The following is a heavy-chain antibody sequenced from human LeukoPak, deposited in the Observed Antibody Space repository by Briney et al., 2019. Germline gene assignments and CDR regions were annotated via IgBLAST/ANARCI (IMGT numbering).Heavy chain of an antibody. Sequence: AGGSLRLSCAASGFTFSSYEMNWVRQAPGKGLEWVSYTSSSGSTIYYADSVKGRFTISRDNAKNSLYLQMNSLRAEDTAVYYCARELSMIVAPPWFDPWGQGTLVTVSS. D-gene: IGHD3-22*01. V-gene: IGHV3-48*03. J-gene: IGHJ5*02. CDR3: ARELSMIVAPPWFDP. CDR2: TSSSGSTI. CDR1: GFTFSSYE.